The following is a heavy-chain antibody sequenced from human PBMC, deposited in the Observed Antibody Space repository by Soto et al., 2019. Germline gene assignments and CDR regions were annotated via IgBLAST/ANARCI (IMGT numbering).Heavy chain of an antibody. CDR2: IYYSGST. D-gene: IGHD5-18*01. J-gene: IGHJ4*02. CDR1: GGSISSYY. V-gene: IGHV4-59*01. Sequence: SETLSLTCTVPGGSISSYYRSWIRQPPGKGLEWIGYIYYSGSTNYNPSLKSRVTISVDTSKNQFSLKLSSVTAADTAVYYCARDNGYSYGYTLDHWGQGTLVTVS. CDR3: ARDNGYSYGYTLDH.